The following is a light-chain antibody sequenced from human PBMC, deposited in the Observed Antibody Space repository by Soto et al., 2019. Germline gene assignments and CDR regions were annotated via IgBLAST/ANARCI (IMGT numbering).Light chain of an antibody. CDR3: QQADSFPLT. CDR2: AAS. Sequence: DIQLTQSPSSVSASIGDRVTISCRASQSIYKWLVWYQQKPGKAPKLLNYAASSLQSGVPSRFSGSGYGTEFTLTISSLQPEDSATYYCQQADSFPLTFGGGTEVAI. V-gene: IGKV1-12*01. CDR1: QSIYKW. J-gene: IGKJ4*01.